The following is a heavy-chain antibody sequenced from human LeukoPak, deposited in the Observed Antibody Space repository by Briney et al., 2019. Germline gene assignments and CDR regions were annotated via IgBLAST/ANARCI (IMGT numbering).Heavy chain of an antibody. CDR2: INHSGST. J-gene: IGHJ6*03. CDR3: ARSITMVRGGLVLFHYYYYMDV. D-gene: IGHD3-10*01. Sequence: SETLSLTCAVYGGSFSGYYWSWIRQPPGKGLEWIGEINHSGSTNYNPSLKSRVTISVDTSKNQFSLKLSSVTAADTAVYYCARSITMVRGGLVLFHYYYYMDVWGKGTTVTISS. CDR1: GGSFSGYY. V-gene: IGHV4-34*01.